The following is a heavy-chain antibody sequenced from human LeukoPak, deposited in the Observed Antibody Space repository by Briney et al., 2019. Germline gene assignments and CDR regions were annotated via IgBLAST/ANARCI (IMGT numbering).Heavy chain of an antibody. Sequence: GASVKVSCKASGYTFTSYYMHWVRQAPGQGLEWMGIINPSGGSTSYAQKFQGRVTMTRDMSTSTVYMELSSLRSEDTAVYYCARMYYYDSSGYNYYYYYYMDVWGKGTTVTISS. J-gene: IGHJ6*03. V-gene: IGHV1-46*01. CDR2: INPSGGST. CDR1: GYTFTSYY. D-gene: IGHD3-22*01. CDR3: ARMYYYDSSGYNYYYYYYMDV.